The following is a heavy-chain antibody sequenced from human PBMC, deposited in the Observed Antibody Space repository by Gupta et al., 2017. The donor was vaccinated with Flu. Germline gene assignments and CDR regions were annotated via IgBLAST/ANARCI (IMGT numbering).Heavy chain of an antibody. J-gene: IGHJ4*02. CDR1: GFTFSSYA. CDR3: AKTVGATGEETPNGYYFDY. CDR2: ISGSGGST. D-gene: IGHD1-26*01. Sequence: EVQLLESGGGLVQPGGSLRLSCAASGFTFSSYAMSWVRQAPGKGLEWVSAISGSGGSTYYADSVKGRFTISRDNSKNTLYLQMNSLRAEDTAVYYCAKTVGATGEETPNGYYFDYWGQGTLVTVSS. V-gene: IGHV3-23*01.